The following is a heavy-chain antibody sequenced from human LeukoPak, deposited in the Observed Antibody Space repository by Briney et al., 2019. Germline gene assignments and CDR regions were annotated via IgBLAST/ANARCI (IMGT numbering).Heavy chain of an antibody. CDR2: IIPILGIA. CDR1: GGTFTSYA. V-gene: IGHV1-69*04. Sequence: ASVKVSCKASGGTFTSYAISWVRQAPGQGLEWMGRIIPILGIANYAQKFQGRVTITADKSTGTAYMELRSLRSEDTAVYYCATLGYSYGSDWGQGTLVTVSS. J-gene: IGHJ4*02. D-gene: IGHD5-18*01. CDR3: ATLGYSYGSD.